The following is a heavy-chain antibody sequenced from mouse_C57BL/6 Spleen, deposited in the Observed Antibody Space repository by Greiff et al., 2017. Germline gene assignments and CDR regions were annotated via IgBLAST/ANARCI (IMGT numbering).Heavy chain of an antibody. J-gene: IGHJ2*01. V-gene: IGHV5-4*03. CDR2: ISDGGSYT. D-gene: IGHD1-1*01. Sequence: EVNVVESGGGLVKPGGSLKLSCAASGFTFSSYAMSWVRQTPEKRLEWVATISDGGSYTYYPDNVKGRFTISRDNAKNNLYLQMSHLKAEDTAMYYCASHYGSPYFDFWGQGTTLTVSS. CDR1: GFTFSSYA. CDR3: ASHYGSPYFDF.